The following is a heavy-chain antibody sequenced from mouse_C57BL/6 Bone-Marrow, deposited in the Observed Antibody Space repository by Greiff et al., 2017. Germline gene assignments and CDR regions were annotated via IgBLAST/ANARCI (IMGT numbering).Heavy chain of an antibody. CDR1: GYAFSSYW. CDR2: IYPGDGDT. Sequence: QVQLKESGAELVKPGASVKISCKASGYAFSSYWMNWVKQRPGKGLEWIGQIYPGDGDTNYNGKFKGKATLTADKSSSTAYMQLSSLTSEDSAVYFCARRGTGTGMDYWGQGTSVTVSS. CDR3: ARRGTGTGMDY. J-gene: IGHJ4*01. V-gene: IGHV1-80*01. D-gene: IGHD4-1*01.